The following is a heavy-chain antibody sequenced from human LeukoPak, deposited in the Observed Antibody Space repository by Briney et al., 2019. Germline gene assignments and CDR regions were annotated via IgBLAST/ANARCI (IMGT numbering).Heavy chain of an antibody. CDR1: GFTVSSNY. CDR3: VRDNQWSGYYHGMDV. CDR2: TYSGGST. Sequence: GGSLRLSCAASGFTVSSNYMSWVRQAPGQGLEWVSVTYSGGSTYHADSVKGRFTISRDNSKNTLYLQMNSLRAEDTAVYYCVRDNQWSGYYHGMDVWGQGTTVTVSS. J-gene: IGHJ6*02. D-gene: IGHD3-3*01. V-gene: IGHV3-66*02.